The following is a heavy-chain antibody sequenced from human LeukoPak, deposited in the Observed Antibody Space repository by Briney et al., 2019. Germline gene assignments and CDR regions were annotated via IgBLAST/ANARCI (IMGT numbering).Heavy chain of an antibody. Sequence: GGSLRLSCAASGFTFSTYSMNWVRQAPGKGLEWVASIGASSRYIYHADSVEGRFSISRDNAKNSLYLQMSSLRAEDTAVYYCARVESGSEYDLYIDNWGRGTLVAVSS. CDR3: ARVESGSEYDLYIDN. V-gene: IGHV3-21*06. CDR1: GFTFSTYS. CDR2: IGASSRYI. D-gene: IGHD2/OR15-2a*01. J-gene: IGHJ4*02.